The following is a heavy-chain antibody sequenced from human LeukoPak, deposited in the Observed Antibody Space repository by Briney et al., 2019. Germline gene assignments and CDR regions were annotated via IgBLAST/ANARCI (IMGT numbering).Heavy chain of an antibody. D-gene: IGHD2-2*01. CDR1: GFTFSSYG. CDR2: IWYDGSNK. Sequence: GGSLRLSCAASGFTFSSYGMHWVRQAPGKGLEWVAVIWYDGSNKYYADSVKGRFTISRDNSKNTLYLQMNSLRAEDTAVYHCASSREATSNWFVYWGQGTLVTVSS. CDR3: ASSREATSNWFVY. V-gene: IGHV3-33*01. J-gene: IGHJ5*01.